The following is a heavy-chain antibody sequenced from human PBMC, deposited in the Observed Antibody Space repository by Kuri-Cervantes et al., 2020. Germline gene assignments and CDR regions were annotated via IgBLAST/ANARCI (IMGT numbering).Heavy chain of an antibody. CDR1: GYSFTSYW. Sequence: GESLKISCKGSGYSFTSYWISWVRQMPGKGLEWMGIIYPGDSDTRYSPSFQGQVTISADKSISTAYLQWSSLKASDTAMYYCARQGCSSTSCYEFDYWGQGTLVTVSS. CDR3: ARQGCSSTSCYEFDY. CDR2: IYPGDSDT. V-gene: IGHV5-51*01. D-gene: IGHD2-2*01. J-gene: IGHJ4*02.